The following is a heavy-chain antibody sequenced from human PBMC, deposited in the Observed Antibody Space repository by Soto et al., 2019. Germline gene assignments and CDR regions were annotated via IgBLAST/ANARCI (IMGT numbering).Heavy chain of an antibody. J-gene: IGHJ4*02. D-gene: IGHD6-13*01. CDR1: GFTFSSYG. Sequence: QVQLVESGGGVVQPGRSLRLSCAASGFTFSSYGMHWVHQAPGKGLEWVAVIWYDGSNKYYADSVKGRFTISRDNSKNTLYLQMNSLRAEDTAVYYCARGQAAAGTMSLDYWGQGTLVTVSS. V-gene: IGHV3-33*01. CDR2: IWYDGSNK. CDR3: ARGQAAAGTMSLDY.